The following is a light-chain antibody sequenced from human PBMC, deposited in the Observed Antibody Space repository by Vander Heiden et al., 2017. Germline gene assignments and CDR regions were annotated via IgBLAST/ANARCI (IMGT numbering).Light chain of an antibody. CDR3: QQYNNLLS. CDR2: GAS. CDR1: HDISTY. J-gene: IGKJ4*01. V-gene: IGKV1-33*01. Sequence: DIQMTQSPSSLSASVGDRGTITCQATHDISTYLTWYQQKPGKAPKLLIYGASNLQKGVPPRFSGSGSGTDFSFTISSLQPEDIATYYCQQYNNLLSFGGGTKVEIK.